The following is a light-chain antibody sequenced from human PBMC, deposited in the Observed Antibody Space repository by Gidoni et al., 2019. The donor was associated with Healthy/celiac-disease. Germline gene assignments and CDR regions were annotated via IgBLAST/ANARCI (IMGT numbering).Light chain of an antibody. CDR2: DAS. CDR1: QDISNY. J-gene: IGKJ4*01. Sequence: IQLTLSPSSLSASVGDRVTITCQASQDISNYLNWYQQKPGKAPKLLIYDASNLETGVPSRFSGSGSGTDFTFNISSLQPEDIATYYCQQDDNILLTFXGXTKVEIK. CDR3: QQDDNILLT. V-gene: IGKV1-33*01.